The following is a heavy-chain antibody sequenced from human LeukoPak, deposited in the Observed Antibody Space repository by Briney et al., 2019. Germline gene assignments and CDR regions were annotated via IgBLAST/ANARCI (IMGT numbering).Heavy chain of an antibody. CDR1: GYTFTRYW. V-gene: IGHV5-51*01. Sequence: PGEPLKIPCKGSGYTFTRYWIAWVRQMPGKGLEWMAIMNPGDADATYSPSFQGQVTVSVDKSVSTAYLQWSSLRAADTAIYYCARRPTSGQYYFDEWGQGTLVTVPS. CDR3: ARRPTSGQYYFDE. D-gene: IGHD6-19*01. CDR2: MNPGDADA. J-gene: IGHJ4*02.